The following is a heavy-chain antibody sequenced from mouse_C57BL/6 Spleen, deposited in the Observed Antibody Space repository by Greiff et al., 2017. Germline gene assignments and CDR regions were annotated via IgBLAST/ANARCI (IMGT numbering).Heavy chain of an antibody. D-gene: IGHD2-3*01. V-gene: IGHV3-6*01. CDR1: GYSITSGYY. J-gene: IGHJ3*01. Sequence: EVQLQESGPGLVKPSQSLSLTCSVTGYSITSGYYWNWIRQFPGNKLEWMGYISYDGSNNYNPSLKNRISITRDTSKNQFFLKLNSVTTEDTATYYCARDRGWLLPWFAYWGQGTLVTVSA. CDR3: ARDRGWLLPWFAY. CDR2: ISYDGSN.